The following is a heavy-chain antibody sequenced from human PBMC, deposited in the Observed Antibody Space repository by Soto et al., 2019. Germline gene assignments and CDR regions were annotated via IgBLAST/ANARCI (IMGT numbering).Heavy chain of an antibody. D-gene: IGHD6-19*01. CDR3: AKDGLGYSCDNAIDI. Sequence: GGSLSLTCAASGFTFSSYAMRWVRQAPGKGLEWVSAISGSGGSTYYADSVKGRFTISRDNSKNTLYLQMNSLRAEDTAVYYCAKDGLGYSCDNAIDIWGQGTMVTVSS. J-gene: IGHJ3*02. CDR2: ISGSGGST. CDR1: GFTFSSYA. V-gene: IGHV3-23*01.